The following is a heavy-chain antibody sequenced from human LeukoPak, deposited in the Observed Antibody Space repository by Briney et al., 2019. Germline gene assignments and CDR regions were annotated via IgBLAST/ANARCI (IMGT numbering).Heavy chain of an antibody. J-gene: IGHJ4*02. Sequence: ASVKVSCKASGYTFSTYYIHWVRRAPGQGLEWMGFINPSGGSTSYAQKFQGRVTMTRDTSTSAVYMELSSLRSEDTAMYYCARNVGSGFDYWGQGTLVTVSS. V-gene: IGHV1-46*01. CDR3: ARNVGSGFDY. CDR1: GYTFSTYY. D-gene: IGHD1-1*01. CDR2: INPSGGST.